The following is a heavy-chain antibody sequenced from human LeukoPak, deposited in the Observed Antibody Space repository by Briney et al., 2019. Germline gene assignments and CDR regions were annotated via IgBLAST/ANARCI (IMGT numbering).Heavy chain of an antibody. V-gene: IGHV1-2*02. CDR1: GYTFTGYY. CDR2: INPNSGGT. J-gene: IGHJ5*02. CDR3: ARGSYDFWSGYYSGAGWFDP. D-gene: IGHD3-3*01. Sequence: ASVKVSCKASGYTFTGYYMHWVRQAPGQGLEWMGWINPNSGGTNYAQTFQGRVTMTRDTSISTAYMELSRLRSDDTAVYYCARGSYDFWSGYYSGAGWFDPWGQGTLVTVSS.